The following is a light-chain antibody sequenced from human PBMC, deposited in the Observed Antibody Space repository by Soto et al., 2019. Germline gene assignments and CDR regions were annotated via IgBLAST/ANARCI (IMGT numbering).Light chain of an antibody. V-gene: IGKV1-5*03. CDR1: QSIGSR. CDR2: KAS. Sequence: DIQMTQSPSTLSASVGDRVTITCRASQSIGSRLAWYQQKPGKAPKLLIYKASSLESGVPSRFSGSGSGTEFTLTISSLQPDDFATYYCQEYNTYLYTFGQGTKLEIK. CDR3: QEYNTYLYT. J-gene: IGKJ2*01.